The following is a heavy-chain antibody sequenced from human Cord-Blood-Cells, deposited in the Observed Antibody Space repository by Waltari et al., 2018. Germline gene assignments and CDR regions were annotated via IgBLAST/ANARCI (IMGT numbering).Heavy chain of an antibody. Sequence: QVQLVESGGGVVQPGRSLRLSCAASGFTFSSYAMHWVRQAPGKGLEWVAVISYDGSNKYYADSVKGRFTISRDNSKNTLYLQMNSLRAEDTAVYYCARDLNYDYWGQGTLVTVSS. D-gene: IGHD1-7*01. CDR1: GFTFSSYA. CDR2: ISYDGSNK. CDR3: ARDLNYDY. V-gene: IGHV3-30*04. J-gene: IGHJ4*02.